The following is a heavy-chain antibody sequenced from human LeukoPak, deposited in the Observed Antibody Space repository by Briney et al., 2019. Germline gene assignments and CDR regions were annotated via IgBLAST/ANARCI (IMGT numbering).Heavy chain of an antibody. CDR1: GFTFNNYT. CDR2: ISRGSTYI. D-gene: IGHD3-16*01. Sequence: GGSLRLSCAASGFTFNNYTMNWVRQAPGKGLEWVSSISRGSTYIYYADSVKGRFTISRDNAKNSLYLQMNSLRAEDTAVYYCARGGEPTGIYFDYWGQGTLVTVSS. CDR3: ARGGEPTGIYFDY. V-gene: IGHV3-21*01. J-gene: IGHJ4*02.